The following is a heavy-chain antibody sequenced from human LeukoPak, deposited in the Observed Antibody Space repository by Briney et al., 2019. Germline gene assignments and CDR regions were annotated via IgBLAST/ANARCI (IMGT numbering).Heavy chain of an antibody. Sequence: ASVKVSCKASGYKINTYDISWLRQAPGQGLEWMGWTSVYNGNTDYAQKFQGRVTMTTDTSASTTYMELRSLRSDDTALYYCARVDSGRYYGHDYWGQGTLVTVTS. V-gene: IGHV1-18*01. J-gene: IGHJ4*02. CDR3: ARVDSGRYYGHDY. CDR2: TSVYNGNT. D-gene: IGHD1-26*01. CDR1: GYKINTYD.